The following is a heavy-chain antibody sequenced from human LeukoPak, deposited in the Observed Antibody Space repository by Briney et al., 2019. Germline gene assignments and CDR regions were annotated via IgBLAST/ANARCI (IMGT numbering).Heavy chain of an antibody. CDR2: ITGSGSYI. CDR1: GFTFSTFA. J-gene: IGHJ4*02. V-gene: IGHV3-21*06. CDR3: VRDVVAVRGEIYFDY. D-gene: IGHD3-10*01. Sequence: GESLRLSCAASGFTFSTFAMRWVRLSPGKGLEWVSSITGSGSYILYADSVKHRFPISRDNTKNLLYLEMNSLRAEDTAMYFCVRDVVAVRGEIYFDYWGQGTLVTVSS.